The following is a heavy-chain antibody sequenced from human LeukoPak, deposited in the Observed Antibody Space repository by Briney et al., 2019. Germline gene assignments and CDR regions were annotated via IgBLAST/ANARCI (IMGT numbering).Heavy chain of an antibody. CDR1: GFTFSNAC. J-gene: IGHJ4*02. Sequence: GGSLRLSCAASGFTFSNACLSWLRQAPGKGLEWVSYISSSSSTIYYAASVKGRFTISRDNAKNSLYLQMNSLRAEDTAVYYCARQRGGWYYFDYWGQGTLVTVSS. D-gene: IGHD6-19*01. CDR2: ISSSSSTI. V-gene: IGHV3-48*04. CDR3: ARQRGGWYYFDY.